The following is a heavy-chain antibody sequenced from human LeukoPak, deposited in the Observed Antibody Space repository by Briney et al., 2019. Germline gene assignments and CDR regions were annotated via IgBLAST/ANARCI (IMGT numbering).Heavy chain of an antibody. CDR1: GYSFTSYW. V-gene: IGHV5-51*01. Sequence: GESLQISCKGSGYSFTSYWIGWVRQMSGKGLEWMGIIYPGDSDTRYSPSFQGQVTISADKSISTAYLQWSSLKASDTAMYYCASSPYSSRLDYWGQGTLVTVSS. J-gene: IGHJ4*02. CDR2: IYPGDSDT. CDR3: ASSPYSSRLDY. D-gene: IGHD6-19*01.